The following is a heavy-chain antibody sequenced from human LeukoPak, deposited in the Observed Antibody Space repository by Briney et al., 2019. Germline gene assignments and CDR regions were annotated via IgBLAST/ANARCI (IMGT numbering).Heavy chain of an antibody. D-gene: IGHD5-18*01. Sequence: ASVTVSCKASGGTFSSYAISWVRQAPGQGLEWMGGIIPIFGTANYAQKFQGRVTITTDESTSTAYMELSSLRSEDTAVYYCARGPYSYGLEWFDPWGQGTLVTVSS. CDR1: GGTFSSYA. J-gene: IGHJ5*02. V-gene: IGHV1-69*05. CDR3: ARGPYSYGLEWFDP. CDR2: IIPIFGTA.